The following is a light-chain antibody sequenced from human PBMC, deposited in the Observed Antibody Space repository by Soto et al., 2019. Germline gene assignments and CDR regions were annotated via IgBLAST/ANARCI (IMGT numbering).Light chain of an antibody. J-gene: IGKJ4*02. V-gene: IGKV3-20*01. CDR3: HQYGSSPLT. CDR1: QSVTSNF. CDR2: GAS. Sequence: EIVLTQSPGTLSLSPGERVTLSCRASQSVTSNFLGWYQQKPGQASRLRIYGASARATGVPDRFSGSGSGTDFALPVSRLEAEDFAIYYCHQYGSSPLTFGGGTKVEI.